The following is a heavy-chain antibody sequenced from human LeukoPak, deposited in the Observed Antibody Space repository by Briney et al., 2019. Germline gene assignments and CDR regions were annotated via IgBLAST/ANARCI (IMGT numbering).Heavy chain of an antibody. Sequence: GGSLRLSXGAXXXXXSSXGXHWVRQXXXXXXXXXXVISYDGSNKYYADPVKGRFTISRDNSKNTLYLQMNSLRAEDTAVYYCARTRSTVTTHLDYWGQGTLVTVSS. CDR2: ISYDGSNK. CDR3: ARTRSTVTTHLDY. V-gene: IGHV3-30*03. CDR1: XXXXSSXG. J-gene: IGHJ4*02. D-gene: IGHD4-17*01.